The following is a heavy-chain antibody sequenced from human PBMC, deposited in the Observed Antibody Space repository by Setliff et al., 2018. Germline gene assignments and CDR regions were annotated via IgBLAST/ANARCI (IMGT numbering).Heavy chain of an antibody. CDR3: AREYYYARSRNFDY. J-gene: IGHJ4*02. CDR1: GGSISSGSDY. Sequence: SETLSLTCTVSGGSISSGSDYWAWTHQPPGKGLEWLGTVYHSGGTYYNPSLKSRVTMSVDTSKNLFSLKLSSVTAADTAVYYCAREYYYARSRNFDYWGQGTLVTVSS. V-gene: IGHV4-39*02. CDR2: VYHSGGT. D-gene: IGHD3-22*01.